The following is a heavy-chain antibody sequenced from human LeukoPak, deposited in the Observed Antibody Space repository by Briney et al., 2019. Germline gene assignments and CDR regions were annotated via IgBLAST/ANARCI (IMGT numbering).Heavy chain of an antibody. CDR3: ARDRGSYYYDSSGYRDY. Sequence: PGGSLRLSCAASGFTFSSYSMTWVPQAPGKGLKSVSSISSSSSYKYYADSVKGRFTISRDNAKNSLYLQMNSLRAEDTAVYYCARDRGSYYYDSSGYRDYWGQGTLVTVSS. CDR2: ISSSSSYK. CDR1: GFTFSSYS. J-gene: IGHJ4*02. D-gene: IGHD3-22*01. V-gene: IGHV3-21*01.